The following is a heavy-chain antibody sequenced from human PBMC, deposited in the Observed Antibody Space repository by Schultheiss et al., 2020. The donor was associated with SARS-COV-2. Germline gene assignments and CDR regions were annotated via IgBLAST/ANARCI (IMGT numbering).Heavy chain of an antibody. CDR3: ARAWGAGGLRPYGASGY. D-gene: IGHD5-12*01. CDR2: ISYDGSNK. Sequence: GGSLRLSCAASGFTFSGSAMHWVRQAPGKGLEWVAVISYDGSNKYYADSVKGRFTISRDNSKNTLYLQMNSLRAEDTAVYYCARAWGAGGLRPYGASGYWGQGTLVTVSS. CDR1: GFTFSGSA. J-gene: IGHJ4*02. V-gene: IGHV3-30-3*01.